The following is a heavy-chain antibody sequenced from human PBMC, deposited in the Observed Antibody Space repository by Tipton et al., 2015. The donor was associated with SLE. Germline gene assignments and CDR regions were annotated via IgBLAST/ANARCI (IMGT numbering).Heavy chain of an antibody. CDR3: ARGGYSSSWTLNWFNP. CDR1: GGSVSSGSYY. J-gene: IGHJ5*02. Sequence: TLSLTCTVSGGSVSSGSYYWSWIRQPPGKGLEWIGYIYYSGSTNYNPSLKSRVTISVDTSKNQFSLKLSSVTAADTAVYYCARGGYSSSWTLNWFNPWGQGTLVTVSS. D-gene: IGHD6-13*01. V-gene: IGHV4-61*01. CDR2: IYYSGST.